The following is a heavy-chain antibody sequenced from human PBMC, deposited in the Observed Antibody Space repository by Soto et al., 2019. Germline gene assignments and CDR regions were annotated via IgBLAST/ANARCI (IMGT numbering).Heavy chain of an antibody. CDR2: IYYSGST. V-gene: IGHV4-30-4*01. Sequence: TLSLTCTVSGGSISSGDYYWSWIRQPPGKGLEWIGYIYYSGSTYYNPSLKSRVTISVDTSKNQFSLKLSSVTAADTAVYYCAREPSDFGLSGSRPYYFDYWGQGTLVTVSS. CDR3: AREPSDFGLSGSRPYYFDY. CDR1: GGSISSGDYY. J-gene: IGHJ4*02. D-gene: IGHD1-26*01.